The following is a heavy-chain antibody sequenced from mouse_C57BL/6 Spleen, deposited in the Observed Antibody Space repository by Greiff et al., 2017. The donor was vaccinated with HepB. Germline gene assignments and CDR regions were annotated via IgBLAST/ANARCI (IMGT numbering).Heavy chain of an antibody. CDR2: INPYNGGT. J-gene: IGHJ2*01. CDR3: AIGGKGNYLDY. Sequence: VQLKESGPVLVKPGASVKMSCKASGYTFTDYYMNWVKQSHGKSLEWIGVINPYNGGTSYNQKFKGKATLTVDKSSSTAYMELNSMTSEDSAVYYCAIGGKGNYLDYWGQGTTLTVSS. D-gene: IGHD2-1*01. V-gene: IGHV1-19*01. CDR1: GYTFTDYY.